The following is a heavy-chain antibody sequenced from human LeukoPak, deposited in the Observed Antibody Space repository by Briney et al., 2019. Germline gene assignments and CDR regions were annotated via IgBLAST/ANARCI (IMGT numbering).Heavy chain of an antibody. CDR2: ISAYNGNT. CDR1: GYTFTSYG. Sequence: GASVKVSCKASGYTFTSYGISWVRQAPGQGLEWMGWISAYNGNTHYAQKFQGRVTMTTDTSTNTVYMELSSLRSEDTAVYYCAREGQWVNWFDPWGQGTLVTVSS. J-gene: IGHJ5*02. CDR3: AREGQWVNWFDP. D-gene: IGHD6-19*01. V-gene: IGHV1-18*01.